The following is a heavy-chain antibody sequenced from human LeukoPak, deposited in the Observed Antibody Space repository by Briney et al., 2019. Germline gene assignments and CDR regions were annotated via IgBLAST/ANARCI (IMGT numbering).Heavy chain of an antibody. Sequence: PGGSLRLSCAASGFSFSSNSMNWVRQAPGKGLEWVSSISSSSSYIYYADSVKGRFTISRDNARNSLYLQMNSLRAEDTAVYYCARVGGDGYNSDRSGYYYYMDVWGKGTTVTVSS. CDR1: GFSFSSNS. CDR2: ISSSSSYI. J-gene: IGHJ6*03. V-gene: IGHV3-21*04. CDR3: ARVGGDGYNSDRSGYYYYMDV. D-gene: IGHD5-24*01.